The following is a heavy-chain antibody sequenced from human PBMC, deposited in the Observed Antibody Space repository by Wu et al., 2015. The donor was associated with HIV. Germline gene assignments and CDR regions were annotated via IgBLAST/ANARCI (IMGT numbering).Heavy chain of an antibody. CDR3: ASPEGKGGGYYYFAFDI. CDR2: IMPIFHTA. V-gene: IGHV1-69*05. J-gene: IGHJ3*02. D-gene: IGHD3-3*01. Sequence: QVQLVQSGAEVKKPGSSVKVSCKASGGTFINYAINWVRQAPGQGLEWMGGIMPIFHTANYAQKFQGRVAITTDESTRTAYMELNSLTSEDTAVYYCASPEGKGGGYYYFAFDIWGQGTMVTVSS. CDR1: GGTFINYA.